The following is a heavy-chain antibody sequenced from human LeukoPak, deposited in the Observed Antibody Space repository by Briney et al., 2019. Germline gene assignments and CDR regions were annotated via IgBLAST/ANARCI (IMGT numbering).Heavy chain of an antibody. D-gene: IGHD3-22*01. Sequence: PSETLSLTCAVSGGSISSSNWWSWVRQPPGKGLEWIGEIYHSGSTNYNPSLKSRVTISVDKSKNQFSLKLSSVTAADTAVYYCAIPPYDSSGYDAFDIWGQGTMVTVSS. J-gene: IGHJ3*02. V-gene: IGHV4-4*02. CDR1: GGSISSSNW. CDR3: AIPPYDSSGYDAFDI. CDR2: IYHSGST.